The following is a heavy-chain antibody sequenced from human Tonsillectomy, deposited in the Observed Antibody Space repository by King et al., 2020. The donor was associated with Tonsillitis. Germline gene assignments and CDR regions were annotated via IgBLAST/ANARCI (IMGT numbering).Heavy chain of an antibody. CDR3: ARDDWEYCTGGSCYSA. V-gene: IGHV1-2*02. Sequence: QLVQSGAEVKKPGASVKVSCKASGYTFTAYYMHWVRLAPGQGLEWMGWINSNSGGTKYAQRFQGRVTVTRDTSISTAYMELSRLKFVDTAVYFCARDDWEYCTGGSCYSAWGQGTLVTVSS. CDR1: GYTFTAYY. CDR2: INSNSGGT. D-gene: IGHD2-15*01. J-gene: IGHJ5*02.